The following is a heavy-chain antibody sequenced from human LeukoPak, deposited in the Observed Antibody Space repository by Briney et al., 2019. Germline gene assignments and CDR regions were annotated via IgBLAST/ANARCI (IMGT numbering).Heavy chain of an antibody. CDR3: AKDQYGGNPQYYFDY. CDR2: ISGSGGNT. V-gene: IGHV3-23*01. J-gene: IGHJ4*02. CDR1: GFTFRSYA. D-gene: IGHD4-23*01. Sequence: GGSLRLSCAASGFTFRSYAMSWVRQAPGKGLDWVSAISGSGGNTYYADSVKGRFTISRDNSKNTLYLQMNSLRAEDTAVYYCAKDQYGGNPQYYFDYWGQGTLVTVSS.